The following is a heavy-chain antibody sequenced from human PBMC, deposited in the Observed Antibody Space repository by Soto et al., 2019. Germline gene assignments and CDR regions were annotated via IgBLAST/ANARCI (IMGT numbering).Heavy chain of an antibody. D-gene: IGHD6-13*01. Sequence: QVQLVESGGGVVQPGRSLRLSCAASGFTFSSYGMHWVRQAPGKGLEWVAVISYDGSNKYYADSVKGQFTISRDNSKNTLYLQMNSLRAEDTAVYYCASIPAAGWGYWGQGTLVTVSS. J-gene: IGHJ4*02. CDR3: ASIPAAGWGY. CDR2: ISYDGSNK. CDR1: GFTFSSYG. V-gene: IGHV3-30*03.